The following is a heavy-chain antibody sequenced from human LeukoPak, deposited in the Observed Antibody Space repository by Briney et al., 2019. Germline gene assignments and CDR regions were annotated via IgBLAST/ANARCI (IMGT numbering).Heavy chain of an antibody. D-gene: IGHD2-15*01. Sequence: PSETPSLTCTVSGGSIRSDFHYWDWIRQPPGKGLEWIGSILYTGGSWVKPSLKSRASISVDTSRNQFSLTLHSVNAIDTALYYCTRRASGSGGTQAGMDVWGQGTTVTVSS. CDR2: ILYTGGS. CDR3: TRRASGSGGTQAGMDV. J-gene: IGHJ6*02. CDR1: GGSIRSDFHY. V-gene: IGHV4-39*01.